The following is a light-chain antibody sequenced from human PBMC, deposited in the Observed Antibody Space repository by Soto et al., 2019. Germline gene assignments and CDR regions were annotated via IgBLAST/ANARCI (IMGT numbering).Light chain of an antibody. CDR3: NSYISSSTRGYV. CDR2: EVS. Sequence: QSALTQPASVSGSPGQSITISCTGTSSDVGSYNFVSWYQHHPGKAPKLIIYEVSSRPSGVSSRFSGSKSGNTASLTISGLQSDDEADYYCNSYISSSTRGYVFGTGTKLTVL. V-gene: IGLV2-14*01. J-gene: IGLJ1*01. CDR1: SSDVGSYNF.